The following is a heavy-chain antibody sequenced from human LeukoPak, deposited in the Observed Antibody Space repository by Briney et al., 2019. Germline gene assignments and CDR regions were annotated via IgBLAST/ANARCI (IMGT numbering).Heavy chain of an antibody. CDR3: ASLGITMVRGVSTFDP. CDR2: ISGSGGST. Sequence: GGSLRLSCAASGFTLSSYAMSWVRQAPGKGLEWVSAISGSGGSTYYADSVKGRFTISRDNSKNTLYLQMNSLRAEDTAVYYCASLGITMVRGVSTFDPWGQGTLVTVSS. V-gene: IGHV3-23*01. D-gene: IGHD3-10*01. CDR1: GFTLSSYA. J-gene: IGHJ5*02.